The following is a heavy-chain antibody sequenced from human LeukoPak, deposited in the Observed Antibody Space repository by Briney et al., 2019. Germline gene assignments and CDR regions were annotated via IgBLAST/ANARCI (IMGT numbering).Heavy chain of an antibody. J-gene: IGHJ4*02. CDR2: ISGSGGST. D-gene: IGHD6-13*01. V-gene: IGHV3-23*01. CDR1: GFTFSNAW. CDR3: AKDPRGSSWYDY. Sequence: GGSLRLSCAASGFTFSNAWMSWVRQAPGKGLEWVSAISGSGGSTYYADSVKGRFTISRDNSKNTLYLQMNSLRAEDTAVYYCAKDPRGSSWYDYWGQGTLVTVSS.